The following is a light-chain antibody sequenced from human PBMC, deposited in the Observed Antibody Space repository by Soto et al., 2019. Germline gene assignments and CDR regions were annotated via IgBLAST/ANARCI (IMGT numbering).Light chain of an antibody. V-gene: IGKV1-27*01. CDR1: QGIAPY. J-gene: IGKJ4*01. Sequence: DVQMTQSPSSLSASVGDRVTITCRASQGIAPYLAWFQQKPGKVPKLLIYAASTLQSGVPSRFSGSGSGTDFTLTISSLQPEEVATYYCQSYKSAPLTFGGGTKVQI. CDR2: AAS. CDR3: QSYKSAPLT.